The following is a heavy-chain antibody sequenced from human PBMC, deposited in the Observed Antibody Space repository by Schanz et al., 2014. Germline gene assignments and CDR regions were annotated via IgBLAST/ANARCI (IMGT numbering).Heavy chain of an antibody. V-gene: IGHV4-59*01. J-gene: IGHJ4*02. CDR3: ARGRVVPAAPEFDY. D-gene: IGHD2-2*01. Sequence: QVQLQESGPGLVKPSETLSLTCTVSSAYLRTYSFLFLLTPQGTGLEWIGYIYYSGSTTYNPSLKSRVTISVDTSKKQFSLNLSSVTAADTAVYYCARGRVVPAAPEFDYWGQGILVTVSP. CDR1: SAYLRTYS. CDR2: IYYSGST.